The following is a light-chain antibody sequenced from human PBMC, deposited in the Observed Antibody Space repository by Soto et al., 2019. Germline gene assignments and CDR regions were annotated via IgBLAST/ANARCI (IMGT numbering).Light chain of an antibody. V-gene: IGLV1-40*01. CDR1: SSNIGAGYD. J-gene: IGLJ2*01. CDR2: GNS. CDR3: QSYDSSLSGVV. Sequence: QSVLTQPPSVSGAPGQRVTISCTGSSSNIGAGYDVHWYQQLPGTAPKLLIYGNSNRPAGFPNRFSVSKSGTSAALAITGLQAEDGADYFCQSYDSSLSGVVVGGGTKLTVL.